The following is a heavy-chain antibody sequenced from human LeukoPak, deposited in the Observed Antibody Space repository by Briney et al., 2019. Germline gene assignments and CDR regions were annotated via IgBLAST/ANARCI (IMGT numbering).Heavy chain of an antibody. CDR3: ASSLSSDYYYYGMDV. D-gene: IGHD3-16*02. CDR2: IIPILGIA. Sequence: SVKVSCKASGGXFSSYAISWVRQAPGQGLEWMGRIIPILGIANYAQKFQGRVTITADKSTSTAYMELSSLRSEDTAVYYCASSLSSDYYYYGMDVWGQGTTVTVSS. V-gene: IGHV1-69*04. CDR1: GGXFSSYA. J-gene: IGHJ6*02.